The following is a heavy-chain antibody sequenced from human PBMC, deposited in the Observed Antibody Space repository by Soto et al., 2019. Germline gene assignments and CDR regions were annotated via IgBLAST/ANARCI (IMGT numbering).Heavy chain of an antibody. D-gene: IGHD3-10*01. CDR1: GYTFVDYG. Sequence: QVQLVQSGVEVKKPGASVKVSCKASGYTFVDYGFSWVRQAPGQGLEWMGWISPYNGNTHYVETFQGRVTMTTDTSTSTAFMVLRTLTSDGTAVYYCARVPTPTRGDSNKNNVLDPWGQGTLVSVSS. CDR2: ISPYNGNT. CDR3: ARVPTPTRGDSNKNNVLDP. V-gene: IGHV1-18*04. J-gene: IGHJ5*02.